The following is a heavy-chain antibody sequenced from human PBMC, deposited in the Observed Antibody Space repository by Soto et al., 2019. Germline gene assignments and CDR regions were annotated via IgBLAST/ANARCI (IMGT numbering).Heavy chain of an antibody. J-gene: IGHJ6*02. CDR2: INSDGSST. V-gene: IGHV3-74*01. D-gene: IGHD3-10*01. CDR3: ARGGGGAYGSGFV. CDR1: GFTFSSYW. Sequence: EVQLVESGGGLVQPGGSLRLSCAASGFTFSSYWMHWVRQVPGKGLVWVSRINSDGSSTNYADSVKGRFTISRDNAKTTLYLKMTSLRAEDTAVYYCARGGGGAYGSGFVWGQGTTVTVSS.